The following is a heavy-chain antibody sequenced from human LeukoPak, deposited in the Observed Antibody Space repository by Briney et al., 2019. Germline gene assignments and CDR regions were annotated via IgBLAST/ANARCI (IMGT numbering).Heavy chain of an antibody. CDR2: MNPNSGNT. CDR1: GYTFTSYD. V-gene: IGHV1-8*01. D-gene: IGHD3-10*01. Sequence: ASVKVSCKASGYTFTSYDINWVRQATGQGLEWMGWMNPNSGNTGYAQKFQGRVTMTGNTSISTAYMELSSLRSEDTAVYYCARGVKLLWFGELPGTYNWFDPWGQGTLVTVSS. CDR3: ARGVKLLWFGELPGTYNWFDP. J-gene: IGHJ5*02.